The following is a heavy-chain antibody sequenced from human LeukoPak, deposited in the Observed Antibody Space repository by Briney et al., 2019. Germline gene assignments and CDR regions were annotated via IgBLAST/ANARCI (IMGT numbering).Heavy chain of an antibody. J-gene: IGHJ4*02. Sequence: GGSLRLSCAASGFSFSSYSMNWVRQAPGKGLEWLSYISRSGSTIYYADSVKGRFSISRDNAKNSLYLQMNSLRDEDTAVYYCVRRVPNNSSWYELFDYWGQGTLVTVSS. CDR1: GFSFSSYS. D-gene: IGHD6-13*01. V-gene: IGHV3-48*02. CDR2: ISRSGSTI. CDR3: VRRVPNNSSWYELFDY.